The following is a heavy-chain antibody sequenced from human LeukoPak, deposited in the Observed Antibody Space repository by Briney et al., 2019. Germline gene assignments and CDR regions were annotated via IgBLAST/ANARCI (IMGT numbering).Heavy chain of an antibody. J-gene: IGHJ4*02. CDR3: ARDRSVAATNTTFDY. Sequence: ASAKVSCKASGYTFTSYYMHWGRHAPGQGLGWMGIINPSGGSTSYAQKFQGRVTMTRDTSTSTVYMELRSLRSEDTAVYYCARDRSVAATNTTFDYWGQGTLVTVSS. D-gene: IGHD2-15*01. V-gene: IGHV1-46*01. CDR1: GYTFTSYY. CDR2: INPSGGST.